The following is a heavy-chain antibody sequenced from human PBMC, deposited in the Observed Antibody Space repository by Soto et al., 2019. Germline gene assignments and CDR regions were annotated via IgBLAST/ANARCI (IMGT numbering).Heavy chain of an antibody. J-gene: IGHJ4*02. Sequence: QVQLVQSGAEVKKPGSSVKVSCKASGGTFSSYTISWVRQAPGQGLEWMGRIIPILGIANYAQKFQGRVTITADKSTSTADMELSSLRSEDTAVYYCARERAAAVDFDYWGQGTLVTVSS. V-gene: IGHV1-69*08. CDR3: ARERAAAVDFDY. CDR1: GGTFSSYT. D-gene: IGHD6-13*01. CDR2: IIPILGIA.